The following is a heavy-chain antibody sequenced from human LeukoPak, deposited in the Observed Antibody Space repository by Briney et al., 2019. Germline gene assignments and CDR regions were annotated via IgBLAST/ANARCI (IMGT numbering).Heavy chain of an antibody. Sequence: PGGSLRLSCAASGFTFRSYAMSWVRQAPGKGLEWVSVIGGNGGRTYYADSVKGRFTISRDNSKNTLYLQMNSLRAEDTAVYYCAKVRDLDTVLGRLDNWGQGTLVTVSS. J-gene: IGHJ4*02. D-gene: IGHD5-18*01. CDR1: GFTFRSYA. V-gene: IGHV3-23*01. CDR3: AKVRDLDTVLGRLDN. CDR2: IGGNGGRT.